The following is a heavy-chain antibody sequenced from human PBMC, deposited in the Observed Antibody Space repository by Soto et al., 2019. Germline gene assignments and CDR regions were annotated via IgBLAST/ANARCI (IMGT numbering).Heavy chain of an antibody. V-gene: IGHV3-23*01. CDR1: EFTFSSYA. CDR2: ISGSGGST. J-gene: IGHJ5*02. Sequence: PGGSLRLSCAASEFTFSSYAMSWVRQAPGKGLEWVSAISGSGGSTYYADSVKGRFTISGDNSKNTLYLQMNSLRAEDTAVYYCARSTVPAAINWFDPWGQGTLVTVSS. D-gene: IGHD2-2*01. CDR3: ARSTVPAAINWFDP.